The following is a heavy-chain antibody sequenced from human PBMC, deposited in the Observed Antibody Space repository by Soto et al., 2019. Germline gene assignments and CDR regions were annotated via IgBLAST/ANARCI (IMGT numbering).Heavy chain of an antibody. V-gene: IGHV5-10-1*01. CDR1: VYIFTSYW. D-gene: IGHD3-10*01. Sequence: PVESLKLSCKGSVYIFTSYWISWLRQTPGKGLEWMGRIDPSDSYTKYWPSFQGHVTISADKSTSTAYLQWSSLKASDTAMYYCARSWYYYGSGGLDYWGQGTLVIVSS. CDR3: ARSWYYYGSGGLDY. CDR2: IDPSDSYT. J-gene: IGHJ4*02.